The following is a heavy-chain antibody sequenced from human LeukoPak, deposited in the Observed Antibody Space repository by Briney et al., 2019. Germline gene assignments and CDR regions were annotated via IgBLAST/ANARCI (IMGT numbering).Heavy chain of an antibody. D-gene: IGHD2-21*02. V-gene: IGHV4-61*02. CDR1: GGSISSGSYY. J-gene: IGHJ3*02. CDR2: IYTSGST. CDR3: ARDTALWTFDI. Sequence: SQTLSLTCTVSGGSISSGSYYWSWIRQPAGKGLEWIGRIYTSGSTNYNPSLKSRFTMSVDRSKNQFSLKMTSVTAADTAMYYCARDTALWTFDIWGQGTMVTVSS.